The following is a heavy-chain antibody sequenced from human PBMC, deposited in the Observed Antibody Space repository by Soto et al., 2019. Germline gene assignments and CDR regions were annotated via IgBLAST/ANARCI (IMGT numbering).Heavy chain of an antibody. D-gene: IGHD6-6*01. CDR2: IYYSGST. V-gene: IGHV4-39*01. CDR3: ARANIAARPFISLNFDY. Sequence: SETLSLTCTVSGGSISSSSYYWGWIRQPPGKGLEWIGSIYYSGSTYYNPSLKSRVTISVDTSKNQFSLKLSSVTAADTAVYYCARANIAARPFISLNFDYWGKGTLVTVSS. CDR1: GGSISSSSYY. J-gene: IGHJ4*02.